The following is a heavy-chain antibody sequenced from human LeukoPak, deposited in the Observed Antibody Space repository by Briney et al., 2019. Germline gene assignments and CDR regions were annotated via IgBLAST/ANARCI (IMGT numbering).Heavy chain of an antibody. Sequence: GGSLRLSCAASGFTFSSYIMNWVRQAPGKGLEWVSSISSSSSYIYYADSVKGRFTISRDNAKNSLYLQMNSLRAEDTAVYYCARDRGYSYGYPVYWGQGTLVTASS. CDR3: ARDRGYSYGYPVY. CDR2: ISSSSSYI. J-gene: IGHJ4*02. CDR1: GFTFSSYI. V-gene: IGHV3-21*01. D-gene: IGHD5-18*01.